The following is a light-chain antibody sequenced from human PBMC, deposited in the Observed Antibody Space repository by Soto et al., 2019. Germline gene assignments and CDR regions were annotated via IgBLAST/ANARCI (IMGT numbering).Light chain of an antibody. V-gene: IGKV1-5*01. CDR3: QQYNSDST. J-gene: IGKJ1*01. CDR2: DAS. CDR1: QSISSW. Sequence: DIQMTQSPSTLSASVGARVTITCRASQSISSWLAWYQQKPGKAPNLLIYDASSLESGVPSRFSGSGSGTEFNLTISSLQPDAFATYYCQQYNSDSTVGQGTKVEIK.